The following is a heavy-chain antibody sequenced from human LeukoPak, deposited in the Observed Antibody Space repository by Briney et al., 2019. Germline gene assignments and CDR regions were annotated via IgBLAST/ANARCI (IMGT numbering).Heavy chain of an antibody. V-gene: IGHV4-59*01. CDR3: ARRGAVAGVIDY. J-gene: IGHJ4*02. D-gene: IGHD6-19*01. CDR1: GGSISSYY. Sequence: SETLSLTCTVSGGSISSYYWSWIRQPPGKGLEWIGYTYYSGSTNYNPSLKSRVTISVDTSKNQFSLKLSSVTAADTAVYYCARRGAVAGVIDYWGQGTLVTVSS. CDR2: TYYSGST.